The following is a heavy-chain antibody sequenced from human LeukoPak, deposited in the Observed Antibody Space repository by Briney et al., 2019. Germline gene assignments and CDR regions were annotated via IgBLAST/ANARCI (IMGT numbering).Heavy chain of an antibody. D-gene: IGHD2-2*01. J-gene: IGHJ5*02. CDR1: GGSISSYY. Sequence: SETLSLTCTVSGGSISSYYCSWIRQPPGTGLEGIGYIYYSVSTNYNPSLRRRVTISVDTSKSQLSLNLSSVTAANTAVYYCERDRCSSTSCYARWFDPWGQGTLVTVSS. CDR3: ERDRCSSTSCYARWFDP. CDR2: IYYSVST. V-gene: IGHV4-59*01.